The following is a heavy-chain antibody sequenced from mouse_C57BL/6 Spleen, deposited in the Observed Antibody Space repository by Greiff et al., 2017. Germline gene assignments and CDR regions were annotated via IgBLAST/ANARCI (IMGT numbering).Heavy chain of an antibody. D-gene: IGHD2-5*01. Sequence: QVQLQPSGAELARPGASVQLSCKASGYTFTSYGISWVKQRPGQGLEWIGEIYPRSGNTYYNEKFKGKATLTADKSSSTAYIELRSLTSEDSAVYFCAVYSNYEKIFDYWGQGTTLTVSS. V-gene: IGHV1-81*01. CDR2: IYPRSGNT. CDR3: AVYSNYEKIFDY. J-gene: IGHJ2*01. CDR1: GYTFTSYG.